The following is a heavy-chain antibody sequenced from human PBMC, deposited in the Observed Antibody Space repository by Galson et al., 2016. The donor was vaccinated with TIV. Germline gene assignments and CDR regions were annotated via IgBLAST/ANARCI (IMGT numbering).Heavy chain of an antibody. CDR1: GFTFSTYV. J-gene: IGHJ6*02. CDR3: AKGMAIFGVIPPWGGMDV. Sequence: SLRLSCAASGFTFSTYVIHWVRQAPGKGLEWVAFVRYDGSHKNYADSVTGRFTISRDNSQYTLYLQINSLRAEDTAVYYCAKGMAIFGVIPPWGGMDVWGQGTTVTVSS. V-gene: IGHV3-30*02. D-gene: IGHD3-3*01. CDR2: VRYDGSHK.